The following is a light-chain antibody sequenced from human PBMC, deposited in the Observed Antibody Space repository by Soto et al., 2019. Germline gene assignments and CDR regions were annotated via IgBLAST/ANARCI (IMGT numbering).Light chain of an antibody. CDR2: DAS. V-gene: IGKV1-5*01. J-gene: IGKJ1*01. CDR1: QSIGTS. CDR3: QQYKIYSQT. Sequence: DIQMTQSPSTLSASVIDRVTITFRASQSIGTSLAWYQQKPGKAPKFLIYDASTLESGVPSRFSGSGYGTEFTLTISSLQPDDFATYYCQQYKIYSQTFGQGTKVDIK.